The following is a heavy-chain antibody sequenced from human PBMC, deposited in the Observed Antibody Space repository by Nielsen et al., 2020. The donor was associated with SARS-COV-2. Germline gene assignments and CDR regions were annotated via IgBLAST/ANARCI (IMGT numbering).Heavy chain of an antibody. D-gene: IGHD3-10*01. CDR1: GYTFTSYY. CDR2: INPSGGST. CDR3: AGDADRPYYYGSGPDY. V-gene: IGHV1-46*01. Sequence: ASVKVSCKASGYTFTSYYMHWVRQAPGQGLEWMGIINPSGGSTSYAQKFQGRVTMTRDTSTSTVYMELSSLRTEDTAVYYCAGDADRPYYYGSGPDYWGQGTLVTVSS. J-gene: IGHJ4*02.